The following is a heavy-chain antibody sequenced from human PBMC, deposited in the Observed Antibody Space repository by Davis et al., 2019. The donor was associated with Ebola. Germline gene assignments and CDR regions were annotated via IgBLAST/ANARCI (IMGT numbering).Heavy chain of an antibody. J-gene: IGHJ4*02. CDR1: GGSISSGSYY. D-gene: IGHD1-26*01. V-gene: IGHV4-61*09. Sequence: PSETLSLTCTVSGGSISSGSYYWSWIRQPAGKGLEWIGHIYTSGSTNYNPSLKSRVTISVDTSKNQFSLKLSSVTAADTAVYYCARVNLGVTRAFDYWGQGTLVTVSS. CDR2: IYTSGST. CDR3: ARVNLGVTRAFDY.